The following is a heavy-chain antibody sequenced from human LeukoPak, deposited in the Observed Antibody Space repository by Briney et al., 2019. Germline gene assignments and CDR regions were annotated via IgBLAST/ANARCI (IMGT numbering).Heavy chain of an antibody. Sequence: GASVKLSCKVSGYTLTELSMHWGRQAPGKGLEWMGGFDPEDGETIYAQKFQGRVTMTEETSTDTAYMELSSLRSEDTAVYYCATASGYDYDYFYMDVWGKGTTVTVSS. J-gene: IGHJ6*03. V-gene: IGHV1-24*01. D-gene: IGHD5-12*01. CDR3: ATASGYDYDYFYMDV. CDR1: GYTLTELS. CDR2: FDPEDGET.